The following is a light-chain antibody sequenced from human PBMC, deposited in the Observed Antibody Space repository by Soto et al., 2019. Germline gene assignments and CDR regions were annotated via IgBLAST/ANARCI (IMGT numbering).Light chain of an antibody. Sequence: EIVMTQSPGTLSVSPGERVTLSCGASQSISTNLAWYQQKPGQAPRLLIYGASTRATGIPDRFGGSRSGTEFTLTINSLEPEDFAVYYCQQRNVWPPITFGQGTRLEIK. CDR3: QQRNVWPPIT. V-gene: IGKV3-15*01. CDR2: GAS. CDR1: QSISTN. J-gene: IGKJ5*01.